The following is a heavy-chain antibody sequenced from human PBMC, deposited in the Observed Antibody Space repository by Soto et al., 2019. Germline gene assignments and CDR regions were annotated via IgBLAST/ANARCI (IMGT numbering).Heavy chain of an antibody. CDR1: GFTFSNFW. J-gene: IGHJ4*02. CDR3: ARQTGLGATNY. Sequence: GGSLRLSCAGSGFTFSNFWMRWVRQAPGKGLVWVARINTDGSVTSHADSVKGRFTISRDNAKSTLYLQMNSLRAEDSARYYCARQTGLGATNYWGRGTLVTVSS. CDR2: INTDGSVT. D-gene: IGHD1-26*01. V-gene: IGHV3-74*01.